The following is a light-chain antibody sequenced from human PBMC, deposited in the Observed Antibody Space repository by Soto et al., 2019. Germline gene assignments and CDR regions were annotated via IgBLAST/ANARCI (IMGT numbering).Light chain of an antibody. CDR1: QSITSW. Sequence: DIQMTQSPSTLSASVGDRVTITCRASQSITSWLAWYQLKPGKAPKLLIYKASSLESGVPSRFSGSGSGTEFTLTISSLQPDDFATYYCQQYNSYSPYTFGQGTKLEIK. J-gene: IGKJ2*01. CDR3: QQYNSYSPYT. V-gene: IGKV1-5*03. CDR2: KAS.